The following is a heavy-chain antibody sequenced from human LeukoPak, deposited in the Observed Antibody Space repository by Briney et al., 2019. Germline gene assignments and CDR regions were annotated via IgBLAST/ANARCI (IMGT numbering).Heavy chain of an antibody. CDR2: IEQDGSEK. D-gene: IGHD2-2*01. CDR3: ARDRNVVDGTHPFDF. CDR1: GFTFSSYW. Sequence: GGSLRLSCAASGFTFSSYWMSWVRQAPGKGLEWVANIEQDGSEKYYVDSVKGRFTISRDNAKNSLYLQMNSLRAEDTAVYYCARDRNVVDGTHPFDFWGQGIQVTVSS. J-gene: IGHJ4*02. V-gene: IGHV3-7*01.